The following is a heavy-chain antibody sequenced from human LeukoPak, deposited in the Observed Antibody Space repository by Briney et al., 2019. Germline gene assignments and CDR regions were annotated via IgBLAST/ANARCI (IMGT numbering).Heavy chain of an antibody. D-gene: IGHD6-19*01. J-gene: IGHJ4*02. CDR1: DYTFTSFG. V-gene: IGHV1-18*01. CDR3: ARVKGSSGWYGFDY. Sequence: APVKVSCKASDYTFTSFGITWVRQAPGQGLEWMGWISVYNGNINYAQKFQGRVTMTTDTSTSTAYMELRSLRSDDTAVYYCARVKGSSGWYGFDYWGQGTLATVSS. CDR2: ISVYNGNI.